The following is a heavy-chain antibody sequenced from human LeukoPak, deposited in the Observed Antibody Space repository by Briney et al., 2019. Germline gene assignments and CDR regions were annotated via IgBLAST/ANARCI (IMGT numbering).Heavy chain of an antibody. D-gene: IGHD4-11*01. CDR3: ARANYSPYYFDY. J-gene: IGHJ4*02. V-gene: IGHV3-20*04. CDR1: GFTFEDYG. CDR2: INWHGGST. Sequence: GGSLRLSCVASGFTFEDYGMSWVRHPAGKGLEWVSSINWHGGSTHYAESVKGRFTISRDNAENSLFLQMNSLRAEDTALYYCARANYSPYYFDYWGQGTLVTVSS.